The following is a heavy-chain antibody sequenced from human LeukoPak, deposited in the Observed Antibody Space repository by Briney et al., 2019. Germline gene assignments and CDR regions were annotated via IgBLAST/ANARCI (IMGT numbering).Heavy chain of an antibody. V-gene: IGHV4-59*01. CDR2: IYYSGST. CDR3: AGLNSWFDP. J-gene: IGHJ5*02. Sequence: PSETLSLTCTVSGDSISTYYWSWIRQPPGKGLEWIGYIYYSGSTTYNPSLKSRVTISVDTSKNQFSLKLSSVTAADTAVYYCAGLNSWFDPWGQGTLVTVSS. CDR1: GDSISTYY.